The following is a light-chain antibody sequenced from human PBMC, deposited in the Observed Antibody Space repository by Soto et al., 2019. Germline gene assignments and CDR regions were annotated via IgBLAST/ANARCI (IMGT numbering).Light chain of an antibody. CDR3: QQYGSSPPT. V-gene: IGKV3-20*01. CDR2: GAS. CDR1: HGVSTNY. J-gene: IGKJ1*01. Sequence: EIVLTQSPGTPSLSPGERATLFCRASHGVSTNYLDWYQPKPGQAPRILIYGASSWATDIPNRFSGSGSGTDFTLTITRLKAEDFAVYYCQQYGSSPPTFGQGTKVEIK.